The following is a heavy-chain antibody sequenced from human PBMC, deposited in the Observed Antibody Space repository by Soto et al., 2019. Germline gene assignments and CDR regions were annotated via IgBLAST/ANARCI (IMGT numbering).Heavy chain of an antibody. CDR3: ASQPSP. Sequence: QLQLQESGSGLVKPSQTLSLTCAVSGGSISSGGYSWTWIRQPPGKGLEWIGYIYHSGSTYYNPSLKSRITISVDRAKTQFALKLNAVTSADTAVYYCASQPSPWGQGTLVTVSS. CDR1: GGSISSGGYS. CDR2: IYHSGST. V-gene: IGHV4-30-2*01. J-gene: IGHJ5*02.